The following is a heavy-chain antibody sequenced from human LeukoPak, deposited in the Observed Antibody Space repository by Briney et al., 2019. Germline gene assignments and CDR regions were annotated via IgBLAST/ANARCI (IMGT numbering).Heavy chain of an antibody. CDR1: GFTFSSYE. CDR3: ARAPSDTIEWELPSAFDY. D-gene: IGHD1-26*01. Sequence: GGSLRLSCAASGFTFSSYEMNWVRQAPGKGLEWVSYISSSGSTIYYADSVKGRFTISRDNAKNSLYLQMNSLRAEDTAVYYCARAPSDTIEWELPSAFDYWGQGTLVTVSS. V-gene: IGHV3-48*03. CDR2: ISSSGSTI. J-gene: IGHJ4*02.